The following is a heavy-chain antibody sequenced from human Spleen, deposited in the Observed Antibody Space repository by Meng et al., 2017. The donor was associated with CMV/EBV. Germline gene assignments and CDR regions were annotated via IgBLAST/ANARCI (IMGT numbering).Heavy chain of an antibody. CDR1: GYTCTSYD. CDR2: INTNNAIP. D-gene: IGHD3-22*01. Sequence: KASGYTCTSYDLSWVRQAPGQGLEWMGWINTNNAIPTYAQGFTERFVFSLDTSVSTTYLQISSLKAEDTAVYYCARVHSSGYYGPNDYWGQGTLVTVSS. CDR3: ARVHSSGYYGPNDY. V-gene: IGHV7-4-1*02. J-gene: IGHJ4*02.